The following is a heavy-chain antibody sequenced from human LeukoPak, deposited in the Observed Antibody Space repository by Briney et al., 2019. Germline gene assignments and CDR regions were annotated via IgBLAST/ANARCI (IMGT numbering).Heavy chain of an antibody. D-gene: IGHD2-2*01. J-gene: IGHJ6*03. Sequence: ASVKVSCKASGYTFTGCYMHWVRQAPGQGLEWMGWINPNSGGTNYAQKFQGRVTMIRDTSNSTAYMELSRLRSEDTAVYYCARAIRGTRDHYYYYYMDVWGKGTTVTVSS. CDR2: INPNSGGT. CDR3: ARAIRGTRDHYYYYYMDV. CDR1: GYTFTGCY. V-gene: IGHV1-2*02.